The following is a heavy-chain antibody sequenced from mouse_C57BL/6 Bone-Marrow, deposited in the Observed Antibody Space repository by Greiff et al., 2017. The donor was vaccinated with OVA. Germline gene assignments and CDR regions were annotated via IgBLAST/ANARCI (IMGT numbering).Heavy chain of an antibody. CDR3: TTRLLLY. CDR1: GFNIKDDY. D-gene: IGHD1-1*01. J-gene: IGHJ2*01. Sequence: EVQLQQSGAELVRPGASVKLSCTASGFNIKDDYMHWVKQRPEQGLEWIGWIDPENGDTEYASKFQGKATITADTSSNTAYLQLSSLTSEDTAVYYCTTRLLLYWGQGTTLTVSS. CDR2: IDPENGDT. V-gene: IGHV14-4*01.